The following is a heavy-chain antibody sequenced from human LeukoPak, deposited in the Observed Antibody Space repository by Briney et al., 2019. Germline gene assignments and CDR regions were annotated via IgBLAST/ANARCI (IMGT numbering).Heavy chain of an antibody. J-gene: IGHJ6*02. CDR1: GFTFSAYA. V-gene: IGHV3-23*01. Sequence: PGGSLRLSCEASGFTFSAYAMTWVRQAPGQGLEWVSSIGSDNKPHYSESVKGRFAISRDNSKSMLFLQLNSLIAEDTALYYCARDLHYYVAMDVRGQGTTVTVSS. CDR3: ARDLHYYVAMDV. CDR2: IGSDNKP. D-gene: IGHD3-10*02.